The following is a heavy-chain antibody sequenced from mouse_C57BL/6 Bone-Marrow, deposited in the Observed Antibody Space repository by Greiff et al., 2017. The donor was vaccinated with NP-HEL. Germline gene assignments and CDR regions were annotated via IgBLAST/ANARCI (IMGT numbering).Heavy chain of an antibody. V-gene: IGHV14-4*01. J-gene: IGHJ2*01. CDR1: GFNIKDDY. Sequence: VQLQQSGAELVRPGASVKLSCTASGFNIKDDYMHWVKQRPEQGLEWIGWIDPENGDTEYASKFQGKATITADTSSNTAYLQLSSLTSEDTAVYYCTTGGYLPYFDYWGQGTTLTVSS. D-gene: IGHD2-2*01. CDR2: IDPENGDT. CDR3: TTGGYLPYFDY.